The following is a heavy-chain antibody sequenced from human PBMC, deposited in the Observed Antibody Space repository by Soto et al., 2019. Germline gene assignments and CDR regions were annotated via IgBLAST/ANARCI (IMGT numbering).Heavy chain of an antibody. J-gene: IGHJ4*02. CDR2: IYPGDSDT. Sequence: WASLKISCKGSGYSFTSYWIGWVRQMPGKGLEWMGIIYPGDSDTRYSPSFQGQVTISADKSISTAYLQWSSLKASDTAMYYCAIQFYSRGYIPRTDDWGQGTLVTVSS. CDR3: AIQFYSRGYIPRTDD. D-gene: IGHD6-25*01. V-gene: IGHV5-51*01. CDR1: GYSFTSYW.